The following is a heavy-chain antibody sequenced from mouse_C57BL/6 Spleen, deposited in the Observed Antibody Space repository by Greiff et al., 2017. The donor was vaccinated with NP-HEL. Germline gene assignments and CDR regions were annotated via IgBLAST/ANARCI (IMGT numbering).Heavy chain of an antibody. V-gene: IGHV1-80*01. CDR1: GYAFSSYW. Sequence: VQLQQSGAELVKPGASVKISCKASGYAFSSYWMNWVKQRPGKGLEWIGQIYPGDGDTNYNGKFKGQATLTADKSSSTAYMQLSSLTSEDSAVYFCARGLLRSPCFGYWGQGTTLTVSS. D-gene: IGHD1-1*01. CDR3: ARGLLRSPCFGY. J-gene: IGHJ2*01. CDR2: IYPGDGDT.